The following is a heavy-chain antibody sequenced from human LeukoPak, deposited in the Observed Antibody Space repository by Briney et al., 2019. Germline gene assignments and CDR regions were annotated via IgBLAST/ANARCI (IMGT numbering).Heavy chain of an antibody. D-gene: IGHD3-10*01. CDR2: IYYSGST. J-gene: IGHJ5*02. CDR1: GGSISSYY. Sequence: SEALSLTCTVSGGSISSYYWSWIRQPPGKGLEWLGHIYYSGSTNYNPSLKSRVTMSVDTSKNQFSLKLSSVTAADTAVYYCARGVTTMVRGVIQYNWFDPWGQGTLVTVSS. CDR3: ARGVTTMVRGVIQYNWFDP. V-gene: IGHV4-59*12.